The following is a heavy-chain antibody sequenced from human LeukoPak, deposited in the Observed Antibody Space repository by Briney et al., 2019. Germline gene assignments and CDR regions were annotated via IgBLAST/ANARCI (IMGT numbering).Heavy chain of an antibody. V-gene: IGHV3-30*18. CDR3: ANIPEEVVAATGTGHFDY. J-gene: IGHJ4*02. CDR1: GFTFSNSD. D-gene: IGHD2-15*01. CDR2: ISYHGSNR. Sequence: GRFLRLSCAASGFTFSNSDMHWVRQAPGKGLEWVAVISYHGSNRYYADSVNGRFTISRDNSKNTLYLQMNSLRAEDTAVYYCANIPEEVVAATGTGHFDYWGQGTLVTVSS.